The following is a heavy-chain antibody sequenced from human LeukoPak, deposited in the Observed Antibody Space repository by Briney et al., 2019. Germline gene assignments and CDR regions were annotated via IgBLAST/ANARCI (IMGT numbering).Heavy chain of an antibody. Sequence: SETLSLTCTVSGGSISSYYWSWIRQPPGKGLEWIGYIYYSGGTNYNPSLKSRPTISVDTSKNQFSLKLSSVAPADPAQYYGARGRGSSDYWGQGTRVRVSA. CDR3: ARGRGSSDY. J-gene: IGHJ4*02. D-gene: IGHD6-6*01. V-gene: IGHV4-59*01. CDR1: GGSISSYY. CDR2: IYYSGGT.